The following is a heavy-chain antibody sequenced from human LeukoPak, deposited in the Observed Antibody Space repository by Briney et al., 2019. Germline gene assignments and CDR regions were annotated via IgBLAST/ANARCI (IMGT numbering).Heavy chain of an antibody. CDR3: ARDPGYGHSWPNLFDY. V-gene: IGHV3-48*03. CDR2: ISIGGSTI. D-gene: IGHD6-13*01. CDR1: GFTFSSYE. J-gene: IGHJ4*02. Sequence: GGSLRLSCAASGFTFSSYEMNWVRQAPRKGLEWVSYISIGGSTIYYADSVKGRFTISRDNAKNSLYLQMGSLRAEDTAVYFCARDPGYGHSWPNLFDYWGQGTLVTVSS.